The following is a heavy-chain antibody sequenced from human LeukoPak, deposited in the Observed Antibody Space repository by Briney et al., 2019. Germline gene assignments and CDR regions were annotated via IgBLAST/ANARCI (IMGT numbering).Heavy chain of an antibody. J-gene: IGHJ6*03. CDR2: INPSGGST. D-gene: IGHD3-22*01. CDR3: ASGGYYYYYMDV. V-gene: IGHV1-46*01. Sequence: GASVKVSCKASGYTFTSYYMHWVRPAPGQGLEWMGIINPSGGSTSYAQKFQGRVTMTRGMSTSTVYMELSSLRSEDTAVYYCASGGYYYYYMDVWGKGTTVTVSS. CDR1: GYTFTSYY.